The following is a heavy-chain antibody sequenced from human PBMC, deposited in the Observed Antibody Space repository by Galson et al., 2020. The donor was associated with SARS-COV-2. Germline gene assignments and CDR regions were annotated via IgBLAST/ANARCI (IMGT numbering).Heavy chain of an antibody. V-gene: IGHV4-59*08. CDR3: ARHTVSFWSGSALDP. D-gene: IGHD3-3*01. Sequence: SETLSLTCTVPGGPMTSYYWSWIRQPPGQGLEWIGYIYYSGSTKYSPSLKSRVTISVDTSKNQFSLKVKSVTAADTAVYYCARHTVSFWSGSALDPWGQGTPVTVSS. J-gene: IGHJ5*02. CDR1: GGPMTSYY. CDR2: IYYSGST.